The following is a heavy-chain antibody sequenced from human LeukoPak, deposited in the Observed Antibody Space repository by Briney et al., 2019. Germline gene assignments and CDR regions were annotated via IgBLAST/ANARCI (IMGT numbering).Heavy chain of an antibody. J-gene: IGHJ4*02. V-gene: IGHV3-23*01. D-gene: IGHD6-19*01. CDR3: VKEQSSGWYRVADS. CDR1: GFTVTTYA. CDR2: ISGSGTST. Sequence: PGGSLRLSCAASGFTVTTYAMSWVRQAPGKGLEWVSSISGSGTSTYYADSVKGRFTISRDESKNTLYLQMNSLRVEDTAVYYCVKEQSSGWYRVADSWGQGTLVTVSS.